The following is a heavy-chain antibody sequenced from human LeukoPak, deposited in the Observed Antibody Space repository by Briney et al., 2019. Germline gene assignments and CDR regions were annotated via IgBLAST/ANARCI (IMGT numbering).Heavy chain of an antibody. CDR1: GFTVSSNY. CDR2: IYSGGST. Sequence: AGGSLRLSCAASGFTVSSNYMSWVRQAPGKGLEWVSVIYSGGSTYYADSVKGRFTISRDNAKNSLYLQMNSLRAEDTAVYYCARDRQDPDIVVVPAAQRGAFDIWGQGTMVTVSS. CDR3: ARDRQDPDIVVVPAAQRGAFDI. D-gene: IGHD2-2*01. V-gene: IGHV3-66*01. J-gene: IGHJ3*02.